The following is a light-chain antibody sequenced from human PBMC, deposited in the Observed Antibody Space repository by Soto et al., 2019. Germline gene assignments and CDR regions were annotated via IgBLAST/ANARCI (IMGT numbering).Light chain of an antibody. CDR1: QSVSSSY. CDR3: QQYGSSLWT. J-gene: IGKJ1*01. V-gene: IGKV3-20*01. CDR2: GAS. Sequence: EIVLTQSPGTLSLSPGERATLSCRASQSVSSSYLAWYQQKPGQAPRLLIYGASSRATGIPDRFSGSGSVTDFTITISGLEPEAVAVYYCQQYGSSLWTFGQGTKVEI.